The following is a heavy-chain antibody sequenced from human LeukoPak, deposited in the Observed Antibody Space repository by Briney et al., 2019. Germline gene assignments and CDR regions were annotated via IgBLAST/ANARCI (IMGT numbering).Heavy chain of an antibody. J-gene: IGHJ6*02. CDR3: ARWCRRYYYGMDV. V-gene: IGHV3-53*01. D-gene: IGHD4/OR15-4a*01. CDR1: GFTVSSNY. Sequence: PGGSLRLSCAASGFTVSSNYMSWVRQAPGKGLEWVSVIYSGGSTNYADSVKGRFTISRDNSKNTLYLQMNSLRAEDTAVYYCARWCRRYYYGMDVWGQGTTVTVSS. CDR2: IYSGGST.